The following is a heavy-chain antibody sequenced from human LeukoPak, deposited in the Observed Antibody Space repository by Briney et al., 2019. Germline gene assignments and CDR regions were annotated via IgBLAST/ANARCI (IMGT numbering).Heavy chain of an antibody. CDR3: ASSPRGGYSSSWYFDY. J-gene: IGHJ4*02. CDR2: IISIFGTA. V-gene: IGHV1-69*05. CDR1: GGTFSSYA. D-gene: IGHD6-13*01. Sequence: GASVKVSCKASGGTFSSYAVSWVRQAPGQGLEWMGRIISIFGTANYAQKFQGRVTITTDESTSTAYMELSSLRSEDTAVYYCASSPRGGYSSSWYFDYWGQGTLVTVSS.